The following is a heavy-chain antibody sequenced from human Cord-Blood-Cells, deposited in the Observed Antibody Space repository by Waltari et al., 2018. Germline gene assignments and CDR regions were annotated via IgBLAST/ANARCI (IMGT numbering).Heavy chain of an antibody. J-gene: IGHJ3*02. Sequence: QVQLQQWGAGLLKPSETLSLTCAVYGGSFSGYYWSWIRQPPGKGLEWIGEINHSGSTNYNPSLKSRVTISVDTSKNQFSLKLSSVTAADTAVYYCARGTSIFGVVIGFHDAFDIWGQGTMVTVSS. CDR3: ARGTSIFGVVIGFHDAFDI. V-gene: IGHV4-34*01. D-gene: IGHD3-3*01. CDR1: GGSFSGYY. CDR2: INHSGST.